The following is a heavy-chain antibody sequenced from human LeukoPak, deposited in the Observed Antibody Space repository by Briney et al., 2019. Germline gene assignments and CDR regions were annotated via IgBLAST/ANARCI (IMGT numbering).Heavy chain of an antibody. D-gene: IGHD3-10*01. J-gene: IGHJ4*02. CDR3: AKSVVLLWFVELFPHDY. CDR1: GFTFSSYA. CDR2: ISGSGGST. V-gene: IGHV3-23*01. Sequence: GGSLRLSCAASGFTFSSYAMSWVRQAPGKGLEWVSAISGSGGSTYYADSVKGRFTISRDNSNNTLYLQMNSLRAEDTAVYYCAKSVVLLWFVELFPHDYWGQGTLVTVSS.